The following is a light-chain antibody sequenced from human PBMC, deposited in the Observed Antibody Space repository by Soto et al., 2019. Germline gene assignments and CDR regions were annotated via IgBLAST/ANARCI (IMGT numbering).Light chain of an antibody. CDR2: LGS. Sequence: DIVMTQSPLSLPVTPGEEASIPSRSSQRLLHSNGYNYLDWYQQKPGQSPQLLIYLGSNRASGVPARCSGSGAGTDVALKISRVEAEDVGVYYCMQGTHWPITFGQGTRLEIK. V-gene: IGKV2-28*01. J-gene: IGKJ5*01. CDR1: QRLLHSNGYNY. CDR3: MQGTHWPIT.